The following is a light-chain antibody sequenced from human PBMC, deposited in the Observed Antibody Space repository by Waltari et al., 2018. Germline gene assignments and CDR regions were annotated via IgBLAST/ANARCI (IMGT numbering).Light chain of an antibody. Sequence: SYELTQPPSVSVSPGQTASITCSGDKLGDKYAYWYQQKPCQSPVLVIYQHNKRPSGIPERFSGSNSGNTATLTISGTQAMDEADYYCQAWDRTTVVFGGGTKLTVL. CDR1: KLGDKY. J-gene: IGLJ2*01. CDR3: QAWDRTTVV. V-gene: IGLV3-1*01. CDR2: QHN.